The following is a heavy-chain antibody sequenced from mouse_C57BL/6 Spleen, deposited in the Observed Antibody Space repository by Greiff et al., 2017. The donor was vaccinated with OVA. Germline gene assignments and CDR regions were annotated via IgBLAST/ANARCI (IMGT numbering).Heavy chain of an antibody. Sequence: QVQLQQSGAELVRPGTSVKVSCKASGYAFTNYLIEWVKQRPGQGLEWIGVINPGSGGTNYNEKFKGKATLTADKSSSTAYMQLSSLAAEDSAVYFCAREGDMTTVVAGDYWGQGTSVTVSS. CDR1: GYAFTNYL. V-gene: IGHV1-54*01. D-gene: IGHD1-1*01. J-gene: IGHJ4*01. CDR2: INPGSGGT. CDR3: AREGDMTTVVAGDY.